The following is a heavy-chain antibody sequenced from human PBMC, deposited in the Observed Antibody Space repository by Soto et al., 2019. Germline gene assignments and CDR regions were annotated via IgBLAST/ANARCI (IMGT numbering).Heavy chain of an antibody. V-gene: IGHV3-30-3*01. CDR1: GFTFSDFE. CDR3: ARRTGTAPRFDY. D-gene: IGHD1-7*01. CDR2: ISYDGSNQ. Sequence: QVQLVESGGGVVQPGRSLSLSCSASGFTFSDFEMYWVRQAPGKGLDWVSFISYDGSNQYYAGSVKGRFTVSRDNSKRTLFLLMNSLRPEDTAVYFCARRTGTAPRFDYWGQGTLVTVSS. J-gene: IGHJ4*02.